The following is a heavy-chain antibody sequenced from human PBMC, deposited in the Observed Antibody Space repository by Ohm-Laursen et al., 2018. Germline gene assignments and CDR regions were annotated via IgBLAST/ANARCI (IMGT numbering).Heavy chain of an antibody. J-gene: IGHJ4*02. CDR2: INPNSGGT. D-gene: IGHD3-3*01. V-gene: IGHV1-2*02. Sequence: GPSVKVSCKASGYTFTSYYMHWVRQAPGQGLEWMGWINPNSGGTNYAQKFQGRVTMTRDTSISTAYMELSRLRSDDTAVYYCASGLNDFWSGYFAYWGQGTLVTVSS. CDR3: ASGLNDFWSGYFAY. CDR1: GYTFTSYY.